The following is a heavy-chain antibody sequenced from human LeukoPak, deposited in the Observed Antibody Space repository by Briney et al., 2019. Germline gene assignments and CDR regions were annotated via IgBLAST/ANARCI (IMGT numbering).Heavy chain of an antibody. J-gene: IGHJ4*02. CDR1: GYTFTNYG. CDR2: VSVYYGNT. Sequence: ASVKVSCKASGYTFTNYGISWVRQAPGQGLEWMGWVSVYYGNTDYLQKFQGRVTMTTDTSTSTAYMELRSLRSDDTAVYYCARGGTRYSISDGIDYWGQGTLVTVSS. CDR3: ARGGTRYSISDGIDY. V-gene: IGHV1-18*01. D-gene: IGHD6-13*01.